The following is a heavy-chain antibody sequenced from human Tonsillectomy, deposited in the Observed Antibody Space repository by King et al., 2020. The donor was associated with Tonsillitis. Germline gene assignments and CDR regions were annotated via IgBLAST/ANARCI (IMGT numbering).Heavy chain of an antibody. D-gene: IGHD3-3*01. Sequence: QLVQSGAEVKKPGESLKISCSGSGYSFGNYWIAWVRQMPGKGLEWMGIIYPSDSDTTYSPSFQGQVIISADKSINTAYLQWSRLQASDTAVYYCARSLPIFGTADCWGQGTVVTVSS. CDR3: ARSLPIFGTADC. J-gene: IGHJ4*02. CDR1: GYSFGNYW. V-gene: IGHV5-51*01. CDR2: IYPSDSDT.